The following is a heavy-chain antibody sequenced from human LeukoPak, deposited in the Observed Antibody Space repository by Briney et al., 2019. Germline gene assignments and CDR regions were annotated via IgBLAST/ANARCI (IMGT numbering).Heavy chain of an antibody. Sequence: SETLSLTCAVYGGSFSGYYWSWIRQPPGKGLEWIGEINHSGSTNYNPSLKSQVTISVDTSKNQFSLKLSSVTAADTAVYYCARVGIQLWLRYFDYWGQGTLVTVSS. CDR2: INHSGST. V-gene: IGHV4-34*01. CDR1: GGSFSGYY. CDR3: ARVGIQLWLRYFDY. J-gene: IGHJ4*02. D-gene: IGHD5-18*01.